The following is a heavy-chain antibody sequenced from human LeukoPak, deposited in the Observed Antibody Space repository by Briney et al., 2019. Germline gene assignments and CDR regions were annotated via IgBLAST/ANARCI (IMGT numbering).Heavy chain of an antibody. V-gene: IGHV3-53*01. D-gene: IGHD3-16*01. Sequence: PGGSLRLSCAASGFTFSSYAMHWVRQAPGKGLEWVSVIYSGGSTYYADSVKGRFTISRDNSRNTLYLQMNSLRAEDTAVYYCAREGGWFDPWGQGTLVTVSS. CDR2: IYSGGST. CDR1: GFTFSSYA. J-gene: IGHJ5*02. CDR3: AREGGWFDP.